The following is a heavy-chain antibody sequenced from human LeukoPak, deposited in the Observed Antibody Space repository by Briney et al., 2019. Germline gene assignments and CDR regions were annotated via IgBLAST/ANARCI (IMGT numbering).Heavy chain of an antibody. CDR2: GNHIGLT. V-gene: IGHV4-39*01. Sequence: SETRSLTCTVSGASISIGRFFWGWIRQPPGKGRGWIASGNHIGLTFCNPSRESRITISVDTSTNHISRNLKSVTDADTAVYYCARQIDATYSNYHVDWLDLWGKGTLVTVSS. J-gene: IGHJ5*02. CDR1: GASISIGRFF. CDR3: ARQIDATYSNYHVDWLDL. D-gene: IGHD4-11*01.